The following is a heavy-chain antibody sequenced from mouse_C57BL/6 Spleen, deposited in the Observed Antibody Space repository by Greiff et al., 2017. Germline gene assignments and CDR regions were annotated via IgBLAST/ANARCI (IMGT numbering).Heavy chain of an antibody. J-gene: IGHJ2*01. CDR1: GYTFTSYW. V-gene: IGHV1-69*01. D-gene: IGHD2-2*01. CDR2: IDPSDSYT. Sequence: VQLQQPGAELVMPGASVKLSCKASGYTFTSYWMHWVKQRPGQGLEWIGEIDPSDSYTNYNQKFKGKSTLTVDKSSSTAYMRLSSLTSEDSAVYYCARGGGVIDYWGQGTTLTVSS. CDR3: ARGGGVIDY.